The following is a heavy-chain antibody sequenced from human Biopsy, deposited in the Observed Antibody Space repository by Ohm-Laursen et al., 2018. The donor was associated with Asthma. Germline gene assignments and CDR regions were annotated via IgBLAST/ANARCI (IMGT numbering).Heavy chain of an antibody. CDR3: VRGSSSWHHGPFHYYYGLDV. Sequence: PSQTLSLTCSLSSGSGGYMRSGNYYWGWIRQPPGKGLEWIGSIYYSGNTYYNPSLESRITVSADPSKNQFSQKLTSLTAADTAVYYCVRGSSSWHHGPFHYYYGLDVWGQGTTATVSS. CDR1: SGSGGYMRSGNYY. J-gene: IGHJ6*02. V-gene: IGHV4-39*01. CDR2: IYYSGNT. D-gene: IGHD6-13*01.